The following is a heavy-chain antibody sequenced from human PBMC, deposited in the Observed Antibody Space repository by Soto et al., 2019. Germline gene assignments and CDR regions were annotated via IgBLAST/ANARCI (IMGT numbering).Heavy chain of an antibody. J-gene: IGHJ6*02. CDR1: GGTFSSYA. D-gene: IGHD6-19*01. V-gene: IGHV1-69*12. CDR2: IIPIFGTA. CDR3: ARDDMTYGDDGSSRWGLTTRYYGMDV. Sequence: QVQLVQSGAEVKKPGSSVKVSCKASGGTFSSYAISWVRQAPGQGLEWMGGIIPIFGTANYAQKFQGRVTITADESTSTAYLELSSLRSEATAVYYCARDDMTYGDDGSSRWGLTTRYYGMDVWGQGTTVTVSS.